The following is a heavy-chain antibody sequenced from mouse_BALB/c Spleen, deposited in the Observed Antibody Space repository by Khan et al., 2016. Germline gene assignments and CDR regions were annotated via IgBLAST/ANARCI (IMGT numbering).Heavy chain of an antibody. CDR1: GFTFSDYY. CDR2: ISDGGRYT. Sequence: EVELVESGGGLVKPGGSLKLSCAASGFTFSDYYMYWVRQTPEKRLEWVATISDGGRYTYYPDSVKGRFTNSRDNAKNNLYLQMSSLKSEDTAMYYCAREGLRRGFAYWGQGTLVTVSA. D-gene: IGHD2-4*01. V-gene: IGHV5-4*02. CDR3: AREGLRRGFAY. J-gene: IGHJ3*01.